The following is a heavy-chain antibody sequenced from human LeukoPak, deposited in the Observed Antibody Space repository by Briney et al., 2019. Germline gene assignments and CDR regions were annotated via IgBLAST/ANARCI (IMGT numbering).Heavy chain of an antibody. J-gene: IGHJ4*02. V-gene: IGHV3-21*01. CDR1: GFTFSSYS. CDR2: ISSSSSYI. Sequence: GGSLRLSCAASGFTFSSYSMNWVRQAPGKGLEWVSSISSSSSYIYYADSVKGRFTISRDNAKSSLFLQISSLRAEDAAVYYXXRDXPRXSXXXXIFXSXGQGT. CDR3: XRDXPRXSXXXXIFXS.